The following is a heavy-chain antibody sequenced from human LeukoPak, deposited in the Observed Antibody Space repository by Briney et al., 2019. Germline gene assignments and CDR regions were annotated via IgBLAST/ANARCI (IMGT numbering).Heavy chain of an antibody. CDR3: ARDVAVDCSSTSCYRYDAFDI. CDR2: IYYSGST. CDR1: GGSISSYY. J-gene: IGHJ3*02. V-gene: IGHV4-59*01. D-gene: IGHD2-2*01. Sequence: TSETLSLTCTVSGGSISSYYWSWIRQPPGKGLEWIGYIYYSGSTNYNPSLKSRVTISVDTSKNQFSLKLSSVTAADTAVYYCARDVAVDCSSTSCYRYDAFDIWGQGTMVTVS.